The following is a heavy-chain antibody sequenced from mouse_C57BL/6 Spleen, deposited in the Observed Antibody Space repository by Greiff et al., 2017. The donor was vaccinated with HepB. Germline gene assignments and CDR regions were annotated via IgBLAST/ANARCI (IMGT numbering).Heavy chain of an antibody. CDR3: EREEYDYDNYFDY. J-gene: IGHJ2*01. D-gene: IGHD2-4*01. V-gene: IGHV1-4*01. Sequence: VQLQQSGAELARPGASVKMSCKASGYTFTSYTMHWVNQRPGQGLEWIGYINPSSGYTKYNQKFKDKATLTADKSSSTAYMELSSLTSEDSAVYDCEREEYDYDNYFDYWGQGTTLTVSS. CDR1: GYTFTSYT. CDR2: INPSSGYT.